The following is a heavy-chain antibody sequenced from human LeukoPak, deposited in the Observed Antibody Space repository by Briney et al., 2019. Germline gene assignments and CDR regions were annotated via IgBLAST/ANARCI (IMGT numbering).Heavy chain of an antibody. CDR3: AKAHSGSYPGAFDI. D-gene: IGHD1-26*01. CDR1: GFTFSSYA. Sequence: PGGSLRLSCAASGFTFSSYAMSWVRQAPGKGLEWVSGISGSGGSTYYADSAKGRFTISRDNSEHTLSLQMNSLRAGDTAVYYCAKAHSGSYPGAFDIWGQGTMVTVSS. CDR2: ISGSGGST. V-gene: IGHV3-23*01. J-gene: IGHJ3*02.